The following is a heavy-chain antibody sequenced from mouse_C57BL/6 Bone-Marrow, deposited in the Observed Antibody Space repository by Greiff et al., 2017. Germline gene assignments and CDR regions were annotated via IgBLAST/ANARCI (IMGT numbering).Heavy chain of an antibody. J-gene: IGHJ2*01. D-gene: IGHD2-13*01. CDR3: ARWGLRRGDY. CDR1: GYTFTSYW. Sequence: VQLQQPGAELVKPGASVSLSCKASGYTFTSYWMHWVKQRPGQGLEWIGMIHPNSGSTNYNDKFTSKATLTVDKSSSTAYMQLSSLTSEDSAVYYCARWGLRRGDYWGQGTTLTVSS. V-gene: IGHV1-64*01. CDR2: IHPNSGST.